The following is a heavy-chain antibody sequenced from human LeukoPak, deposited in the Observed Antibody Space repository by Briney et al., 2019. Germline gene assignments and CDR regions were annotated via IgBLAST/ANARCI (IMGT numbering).Heavy chain of an antibody. D-gene: IGHD5/OR15-5a*01. CDR2: IYSSGST. CDR1: GGSISSYY. V-gene: IGHV4-59*01. Sequence: SETLSLTCTVSGGSISSYYWSWIRQPPGKGLEWIGYIYSSGSTNYNPSLKSRVTISVDTSKNQFSLKLSSVTAADTAVYYCARDNRIVSRLDWYFDLRGRGTLVTVSS. CDR3: ARDNRIVSRLDWYFDL. J-gene: IGHJ2*01.